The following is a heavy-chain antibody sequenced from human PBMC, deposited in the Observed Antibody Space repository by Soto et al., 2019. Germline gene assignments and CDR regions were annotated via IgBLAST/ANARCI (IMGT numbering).Heavy chain of an antibody. V-gene: IGHV1-8*01. J-gene: IGHJ6*02. CDR2: MNPNSGNT. D-gene: IGHD6-13*01. Sequence: GASVKVSCKASGYTFTSYDINWVRQATGQGLEWMGWMNPNSGNTGYAQKFQGRVTMTRNTSISTAYMELSSLRSEDTAVYYCARGMQLATYYYYGMDVWGQGTTVTVSS. CDR3: ARGMQLATYYYYGMDV. CDR1: GYTFTSYD.